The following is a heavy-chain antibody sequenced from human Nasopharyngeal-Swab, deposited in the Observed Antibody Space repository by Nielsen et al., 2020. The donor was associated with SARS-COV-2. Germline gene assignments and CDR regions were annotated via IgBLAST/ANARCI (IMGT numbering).Heavy chain of an antibody. Sequence: SETLSLTCTVSGGSISSSSYYWGWIRQPPGKGLEWIGSIYYSGSTYYNPSLKSRVTISVDTSKNQFSLKLSSVTAADTAVYYCASKRGVAAAGRGYWGQGTLVTVSS. D-gene: IGHD6-13*01. CDR2: IYYSGST. J-gene: IGHJ4*02. CDR1: GGSISSSSYY. CDR3: ASKRGVAAAGRGY. V-gene: IGHV4-39*01.